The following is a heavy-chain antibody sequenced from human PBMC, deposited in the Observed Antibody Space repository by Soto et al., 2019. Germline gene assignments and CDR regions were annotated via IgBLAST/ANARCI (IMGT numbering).Heavy chain of an antibody. D-gene: IGHD4-17*01. V-gene: IGHV1-18*01. CDR3: ARDDWDDYGGNAGGGFDY. CDR2: ISAYNGNT. J-gene: IGHJ4*01. Sequence: QVPLVQSGAEVKKPGASVKVSCKASGYTFTSYGISWVRQAPGQGLEWMGWISAYNGNTNYAQKLQGRVTMTTDTSTSTASMELRSLRSDDTAVYYCARDDWDDYGGNAGGGFDYWGHGTLVTVSS. CDR1: GYTFTSYG.